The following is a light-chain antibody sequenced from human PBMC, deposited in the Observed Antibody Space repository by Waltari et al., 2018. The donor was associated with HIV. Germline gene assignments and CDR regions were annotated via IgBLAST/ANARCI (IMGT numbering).Light chain of an antibody. CDR2: YST. J-gene: IGLJ2*01. V-gene: IGLV7-46*01. Sequence: QPVVTLEPSLTVSPGGTLTLTFASRAGVVTRGDCPHWFQQRPGQAPQTLIFYSTNRYAWTPGRCSGSFLEDKAALTLTGAQIEDEADYYCLLSLDGDLLFGGGTKLTVL. CDR3: LLSLDGDLL. CDR1: AGVVTRGDC.